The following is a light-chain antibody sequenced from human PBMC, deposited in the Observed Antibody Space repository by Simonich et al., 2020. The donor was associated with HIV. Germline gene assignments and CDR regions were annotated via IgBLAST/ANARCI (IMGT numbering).Light chain of an antibody. J-gene: IGKJ2*02. Sequence: DIQMTQSPSTLSASVGDRVTITCRASQSIGTWLAWYQQKPGKAPNLLNYKASSLESGVPSRFSGSGSGTEFTLTISSLQPDDFATYYCQQYNSFPCTFGQGTKLEIK. CDR1: QSIGTW. V-gene: IGKV1-5*03. CDR2: KAS. CDR3: QQYNSFPCT.